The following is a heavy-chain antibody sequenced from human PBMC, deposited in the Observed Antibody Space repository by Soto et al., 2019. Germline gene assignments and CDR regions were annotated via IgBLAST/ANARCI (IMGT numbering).Heavy chain of an antibody. D-gene: IGHD2-21*01. CDR1: GFTFSSFA. CDR2: ISVTSGSI. J-gene: IGHJ3*01. V-gene: IGHV3-48*02. CDR3: VRDHIWAFDF. Sequence: EVQLVESGGGLVQPGGSLRISCAASGFTFSSFALNWVRQAPGKGLEWISCISVTSGSIFYADSVKGRFTISRDDARNSLYLQMNTLRDEDTAVYFCVRDHIWAFDFWGRGTMVTVSS.